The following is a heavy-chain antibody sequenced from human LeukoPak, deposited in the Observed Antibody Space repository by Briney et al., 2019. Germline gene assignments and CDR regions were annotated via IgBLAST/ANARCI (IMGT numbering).Heavy chain of an antibody. CDR1: GFTFDDYA. V-gene: IGHV3-9*01. CDR3: ARATSYDFWSGQYFDY. CDR2: ISWNSGSI. J-gene: IGHJ4*02. D-gene: IGHD3-3*01. Sequence: GGSLRLSCAASGFTFDDYAMHWVRQAPGKGLEWVSGISWNSGSIGYAGSVKGRFTISRDNAKNSLYLQMNSLRAEDTAVYYCARATSYDFWSGQYFDYWGQGTLVTVSS.